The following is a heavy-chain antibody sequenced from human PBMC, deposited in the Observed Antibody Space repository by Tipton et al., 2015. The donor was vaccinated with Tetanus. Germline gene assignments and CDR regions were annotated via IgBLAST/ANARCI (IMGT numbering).Heavy chain of an antibody. V-gene: IGHV3-11*06. CDR3: ATRAGGGSWFYFAF. J-gene: IGHJ4*02. D-gene: IGHD2-15*01. CDR2: ISIVGTYT. CDR1: NFTFSRYY. Sequence: SLRLSCVGSNFTFSRYYMSWVCQTPGKRLEWVSSISIVGTYTHYAGSMKGRFTISRDNARNTLYLQMDSLTVDDTAVYFCATRAGGGSWFYFAFWGQGALVPVSS.